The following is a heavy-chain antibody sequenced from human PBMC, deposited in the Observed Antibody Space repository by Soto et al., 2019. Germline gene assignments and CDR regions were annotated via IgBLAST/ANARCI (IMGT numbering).Heavy chain of an antibody. CDR2: IRNKGYGGTT. D-gene: IGHD6-6*01. CDR1: GFTFGECG. V-gene: IGHV3-49*04. J-gene: IGHJ4*02. Sequence: PGGALRLSSLASGFTFGECGVSWAREAPGKGLEYIGLIRNKGYGGTTEYAASVKGRFTISRDDSKSTVYLQMNSLKTEDTAVYYCTRFQAARFEFWGQGNLVNGSA. CDR3: TRFQAARFEF.